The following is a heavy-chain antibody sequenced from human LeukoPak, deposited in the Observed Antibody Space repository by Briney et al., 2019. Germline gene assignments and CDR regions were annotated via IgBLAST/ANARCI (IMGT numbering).Heavy chain of an antibody. CDR1: GFIFSSHW. V-gene: IGHV3-7*03. CDR2: IKYDGSEQ. J-gene: IGHJ4*02. D-gene: IGHD3-10*01. CDR3: ARDYGWSFAN. Sequence: GGSLRLSCTSSGFIFSSHWMNWVRQAPGRGPEWVANIKYDGSEQHYVDSVKGRFSISRDNTKNLLYLQMNSLRVEDTAVYYCARDYGWSFANWGQGTLVTVSS.